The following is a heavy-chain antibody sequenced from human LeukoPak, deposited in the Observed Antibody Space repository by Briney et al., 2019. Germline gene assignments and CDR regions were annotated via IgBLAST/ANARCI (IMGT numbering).Heavy chain of an antibody. CDR1: GFTFSSYS. V-gene: IGHV3-64*02. Sequence: PGGSLRLSGAASGFTFSSYSMHWVRQAPGKGLEYVSAISSSGSSTYYADSVKGRFTISRDNSKNTLYLQMGSLRAEDMAVYYCARGSSREALGYWGQGTLVTVSS. CDR3: ARGSSREALGY. J-gene: IGHJ4*02. CDR2: ISSSGSST. D-gene: IGHD6-13*01.